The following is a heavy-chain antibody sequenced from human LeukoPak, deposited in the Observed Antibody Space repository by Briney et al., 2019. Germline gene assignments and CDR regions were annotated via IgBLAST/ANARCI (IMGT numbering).Heavy chain of an antibody. CDR3: ARNSRGRYDTPSYYFDY. J-gene: IGHJ4*02. CDR1: GYTFTSYG. D-gene: IGHD3-22*01. V-gene: IGHV1-18*01. CDR2: ISAYKGNT. Sequence: ASVKVSCKASGYTFTSYGISWVRQAPGQGLEWMGWISAYKGNTNYAQKLQGRVTMTTDTSTSTAYMELRSLRSDDTAVYYCARNSRGRYDTPSYYFDYWGQGTLVTVSS.